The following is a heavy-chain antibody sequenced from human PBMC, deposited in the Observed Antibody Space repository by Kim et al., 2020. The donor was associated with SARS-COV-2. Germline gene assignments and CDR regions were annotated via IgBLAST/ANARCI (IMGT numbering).Heavy chain of an antibody. J-gene: IGHJ6*02. V-gene: IGHV1-8*01. CDR3: ARGLGVDV. Sequence: SGNTGYAQKFQGRVTMTRNTSISTAYMELSSLRSEDTAVYYCARGLGVDVWGQGTTVTVSS. CDR2: SGNT. D-gene: IGHD3-16*01.